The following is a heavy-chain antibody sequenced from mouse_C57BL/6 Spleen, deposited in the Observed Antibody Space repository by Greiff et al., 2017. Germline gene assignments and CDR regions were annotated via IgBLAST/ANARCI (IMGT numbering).Heavy chain of an antibody. CDR2: IHPNSGST. Sequence: QVQLKQSGAELVKPGASVKLSCKASGYTFTSYWMHWVKQRPGQGLEWIGMIHPNSGSTNYNEKFKSKATLTVDKSSSTAYLQLSSLTSEDSAVYYCARDRFTTVVAGDWGQGTTLTVSS. CDR3: ARDRFTTVVAGD. J-gene: IGHJ2*01. V-gene: IGHV1-64*01. D-gene: IGHD1-1*01. CDR1: GYTFTSYW.